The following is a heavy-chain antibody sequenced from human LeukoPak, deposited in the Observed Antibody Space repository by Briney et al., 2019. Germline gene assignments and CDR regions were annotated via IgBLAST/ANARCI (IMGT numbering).Heavy chain of an antibody. CDR1: GFTFSSYS. V-gene: IGHV3-21*01. CDR2: ISSSSSYI. D-gene: IGHD6-19*01. Sequence: PGGSLRLSCAASGFTFSSYSMNWVRQAPGKGLEWVSSISSSSSYIYYADSVKGRFTISRDNAKNTLYLQMNSLRAEDTAVYYCARDRGSGWYVDYFDYWGQGTLVTVSS. J-gene: IGHJ4*02. CDR3: ARDRGSGWYVDYFDY.